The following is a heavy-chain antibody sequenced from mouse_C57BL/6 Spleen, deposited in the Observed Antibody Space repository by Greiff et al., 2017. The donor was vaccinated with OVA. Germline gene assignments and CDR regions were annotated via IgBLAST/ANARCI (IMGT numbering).Heavy chain of an antibody. V-gene: IGHV1-50*01. CDR2: IDPSDSYT. CDR3: ARSGVYYAGFAY. J-gene: IGHJ3*01. CDR1: GYTFTSYW. Sequence: QVQLQQPGAELVKPGASVKLSCKASGYTFTSYWMQWVKQRPGQGLEWLRYIDPSDSYTNYNQKFKGKATLTVDTSSSTAYMQLSSLTSEDSAVYYCARSGVYYAGFAYWGQGTLVTVSA. D-gene: IGHD2-1*01.